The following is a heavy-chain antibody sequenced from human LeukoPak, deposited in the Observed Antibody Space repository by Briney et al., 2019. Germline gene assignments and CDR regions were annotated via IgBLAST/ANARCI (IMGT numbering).Heavy chain of an antibody. D-gene: IGHD3-22*01. CDR1: GFTFSSYA. V-gene: IGHV3-23*01. J-gene: IGHJ4*02. CDR3: AKDLGYYDSSGYYWDYFDY. Sequence: GGSLRLSCAASGFTFSSYAMSWVRQAPGKGLEWVSAISGSGGSTYHADSVKGRFTISRDNSKNTLYLQMNSLRAEDTAVYYCAKDLGYYDSSGYYWDYFDYWGQGTLVTVSS. CDR2: ISGSGGST.